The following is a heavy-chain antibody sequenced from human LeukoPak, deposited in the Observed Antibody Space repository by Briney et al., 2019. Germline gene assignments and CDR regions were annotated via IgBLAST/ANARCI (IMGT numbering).Heavy chain of an antibody. CDR3: ARYYDTSGALDY. Sequence: SETLSLTCTVSGGSINTYYWSWIRQLPGKGLEWIGWIYYSGTTKSNPSLKSRVTMSVDTSRNQFSLKLNSVTAADTAVYYCARYYDTSGALDYWGQGTLVTVSS. J-gene: IGHJ4*02. CDR2: IYYSGTT. D-gene: IGHD3-22*01. CDR1: GGSINTYY. V-gene: IGHV4-59*01.